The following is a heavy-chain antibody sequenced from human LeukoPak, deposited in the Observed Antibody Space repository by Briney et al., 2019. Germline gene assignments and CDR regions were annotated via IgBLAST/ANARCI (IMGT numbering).Heavy chain of an antibody. D-gene: IGHD3-10*01. CDR1: GGSISSSSYY. CDR3: AGRDYYGSGSYYRNDY. J-gene: IGHJ4*02. V-gene: IGHV4-39*01. CDR2: IYYSGST. Sequence: SETLSLTCTVSGGSISSSSYYWGWIRQPPGKGLEWIGSIYYSGSTDYNPSLKSRVTISVDTSKNQFSLKLSSVTAADTAVYYCAGRDYYGSGSYYRNDYWGQGTLVTVSS.